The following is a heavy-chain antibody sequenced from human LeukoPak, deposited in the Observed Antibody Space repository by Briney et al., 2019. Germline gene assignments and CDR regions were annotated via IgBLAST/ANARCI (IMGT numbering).Heavy chain of an antibody. Sequence: PEGSLRLSCAASGFTFSSYAMSWVRQAPGKGLEWVSAISGSGGSTYYADSVKGRFTISRDNSKNTMYLQMNSLRAEDTAVYYCAKDYSSGWYLDYWGQGTLVTVSS. CDR2: ISGSGGST. CDR1: GFTFSSYA. J-gene: IGHJ4*02. V-gene: IGHV3-23*01. CDR3: AKDYSSGWYLDY. D-gene: IGHD6-19*01.